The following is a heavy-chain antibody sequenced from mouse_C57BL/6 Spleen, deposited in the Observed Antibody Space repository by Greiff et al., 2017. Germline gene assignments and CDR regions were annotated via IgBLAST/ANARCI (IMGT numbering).Heavy chain of an antibody. J-gene: IGHJ1*03. CDR2: INPNNGGT. Sequence: VQLQQSGPELVKPGASVKIPCKASGYTFTDYNMDWVKQSHGKSLEWIGDINPNNGGTIYNQKFKGKATLTVDKSSSTAYMELRSLTSEDTAVYYCARGSYYSNYNWYFDVWGTGTTVTVSS. D-gene: IGHD2-5*01. CDR3: ARGSYYSNYNWYFDV. CDR1: GYTFTDYN. V-gene: IGHV1-18*01.